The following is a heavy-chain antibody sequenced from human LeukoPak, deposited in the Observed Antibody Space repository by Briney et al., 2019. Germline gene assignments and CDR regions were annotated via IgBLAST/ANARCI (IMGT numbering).Heavy chain of an antibody. CDR1: GYSVSSGYY. CDR3: ARGGYFDWFDY. Sequence: SETLSLTCSVSGYSVSSGYYWGWIRQPPGKGLEWIGSMYHSGTTYYNPSLKSRVTLSVDTSKNQFSLKLSSVTAADTAVYYCARGGYFDWFDYWGQGTLVTVSS. V-gene: IGHV4-38-2*02. D-gene: IGHD3-9*01. CDR2: MYHSGTT. J-gene: IGHJ4*02.